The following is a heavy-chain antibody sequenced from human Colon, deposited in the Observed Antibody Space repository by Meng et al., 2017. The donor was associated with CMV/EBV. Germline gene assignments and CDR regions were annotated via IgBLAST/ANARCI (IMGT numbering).Heavy chain of an antibody. CDR1: GFTVGDSF. Sequence: SCTASGFTVGDSFMTWVRQAPGKGLEWVGFIRSRNSGGTTEFAASVKGRFTISRDDSNNVAYLQMNSLRIEDTAVYYCTRCGNNCYLDYWGQGTLVTVSS. CDR3: TRCGNNCYLDY. V-gene: IGHV3-49*04. D-gene: IGHD2-21*01. J-gene: IGHJ4*02. CDR2: IRSRNSGGTT.